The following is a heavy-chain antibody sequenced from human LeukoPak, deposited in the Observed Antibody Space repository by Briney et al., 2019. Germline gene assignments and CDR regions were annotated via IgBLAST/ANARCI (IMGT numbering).Heavy chain of an antibody. V-gene: IGHV4-31*03. Sequence: SQTLSLTCTVSGGSISSGGYYWSWIRQHPGKGLEWIGYIYYSGCTYYNPSLKSRVTISVDTSKNQFSLKLSSVTAADTAVYYCARGGSPHVPTPWGQGTLVTVSS. CDR3: ARGGSPHVPTP. J-gene: IGHJ5*02. CDR2: IYYSGCT. CDR1: GGSISSGGYY. D-gene: IGHD6-25*01.